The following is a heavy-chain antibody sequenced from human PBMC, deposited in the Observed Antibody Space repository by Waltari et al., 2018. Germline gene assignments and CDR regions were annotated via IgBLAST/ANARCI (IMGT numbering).Heavy chain of an antibody. CDR2: INQSGST. D-gene: IGHD1-26*01. Sequence: QVQLQQWGAGLLKPSETLSLTCAVYGGPFSGYTWSWIRQPPGKGLEWIGEINQSGSTNYHPSLKSRFSISVDTSKNQFSLKLSSVTAADTAVYYCARGKGGSYNYNWFDPWGQGTLLTVSS. V-gene: IGHV4-34*01. CDR1: GGPFSGYT. CDR3: ARGKGGSYNYNWFDP. J-gene: IGHJ5*02.